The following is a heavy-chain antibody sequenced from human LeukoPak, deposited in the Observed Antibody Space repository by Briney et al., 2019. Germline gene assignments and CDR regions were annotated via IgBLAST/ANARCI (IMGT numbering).Heavy chain of an antibody. V-gene: IGHV3-48*04. D-gene: IGHD2-21*02. CDR3: AKRASFMGGDFGAFDI. Sequence: PGGSLRLSCAASGFTFSSYSMNWVRQAPGKGLEWVSYISSSSSTIYYADSVKGRFTISRDNAKNSLYLQMNSLRAEDTAVYYCAKRASFMGGDFGAFDIWGQGTMVTVSS. CDR2: ISSSSSTI. CDR1: GFTFSSYS. J-gene: IGHJ3*02.